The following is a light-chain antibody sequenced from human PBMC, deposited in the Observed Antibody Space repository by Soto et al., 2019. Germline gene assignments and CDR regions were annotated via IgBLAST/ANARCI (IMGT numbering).Light chain of an antibody. CDR3: QQSYSLPLT. CDR1: KSISDS. CDR2: GAS. V-gene: IGKV1-39*01. Sequence: DIQMTQSPSSLSASVGDRVAITCRSSKSISDSLNWYQQKPGKALKLVIYGASNLQSGVPPRFSGSGSGSEFTLTISGLQPDDFAIYFCQQSYSLPLTFGPGTKVDV. J-gene: IGKJ3*01.